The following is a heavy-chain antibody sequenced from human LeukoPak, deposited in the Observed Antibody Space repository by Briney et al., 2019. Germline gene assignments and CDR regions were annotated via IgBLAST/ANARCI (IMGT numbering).Heavy chain of an antibody. J-gene: IGHJ4*02. D-gene: IGHD3-16*01. CDR2: IYYSGST. CDR3: AILAGQLAFDY. Sequence: KPSQTLSLTCTVSGGSINSGGYYWSWIRQHPGKGLEWIGYIYYSGSTYYNPSLKSRVTMSVDTSKNQFSLKLSSVTAADTAVYYCAILAGQLAFDYWGQGTLVTVSS. V-gene: IGHV4-31*03. CDR1: GGSINSGGYY.